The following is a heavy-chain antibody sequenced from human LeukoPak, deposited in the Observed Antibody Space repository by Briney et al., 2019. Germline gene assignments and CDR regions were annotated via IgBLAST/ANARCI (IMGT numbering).Heavy chain of an antibody. CDR1: GFTFSAYA. J-gene: IGHJ5*02. Sequence: GGSLRLSCAASGFTFSAYAMSWVRQAPGKGLEWVSTIVGSGSGTYYVDSVKGRFAVSRDNSMNTMYLHMSSLRAEDAAVYYCAKGKAAGLLDWFDPWGQGTLVTVSS. V-gene: IGHV3-23*01. D-gene: IGHD6-19*01. CDR2: IVGSGSGT. CDR3: AKGKAAGLLDWFDP.